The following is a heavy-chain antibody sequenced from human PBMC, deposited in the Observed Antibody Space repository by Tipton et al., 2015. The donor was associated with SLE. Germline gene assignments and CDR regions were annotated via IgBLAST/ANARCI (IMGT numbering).Heavy chain of an antibody. CDR1: GFTVSTNY. V-gene: IGHV3-66*03. J-gene: IGHJ2*01. CDR2: LYSSGRT. CDR3: ASPPYYGSGSYRPYWYFDL. D-gene: IGHD3-10*01. Sequence: SLRLSCAASGFTVSTNYMTWVRQAPGKGLEWVSTLYSSGRTFYADSVTGRFTISRDDSKNTVYLQMNRLRTEDRAVYYCASPPYYGSGSYRPYWYFDLWGRGTLVTVSS.